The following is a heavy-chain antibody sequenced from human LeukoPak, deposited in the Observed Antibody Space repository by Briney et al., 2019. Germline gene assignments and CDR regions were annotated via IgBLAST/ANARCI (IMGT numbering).Heavy chain of an antibody. D-gene: IGHD5-24*01. CDR3: AKGRDVYNYWYFDL. V-gene: IGHV3-21*04. CDR1: GFTFTTYS. Sequence: GGSLRLSCEASGFTFTTYSMTWVRQAPGKGLEWVSIISSGSSAIFSADALKGRFTISRDNSKNTLYLEMNSLRAEDTAVYFCAKGRDVYNYWYFDLWGRGTLVTVSS. CDR2: ISSGSSAI. J-gene: IGHJ2*01.